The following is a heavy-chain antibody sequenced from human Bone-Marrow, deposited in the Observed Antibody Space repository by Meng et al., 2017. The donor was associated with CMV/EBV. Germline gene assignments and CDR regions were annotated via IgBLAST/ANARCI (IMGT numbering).Heavy chain of an antibody. J-gene: IGHJ4*02. V-gene: IGHV3-30-3*01. D-gene: IGHD4-11*01. CDR2: ISYDGSTK. CDR1: AFTFSSYA. CDR3: GIVFSTTVAAVDS. Sequence: GESLKISCATSAFTFSSYAMHWVRQAPGKGLEWVAVISYDGSTKYHADSVKGRFTISRDNSKNTVYLQMSSLRAEDTAVYYCGIVFSTTVAAVDSWGQGSVVTVSS.